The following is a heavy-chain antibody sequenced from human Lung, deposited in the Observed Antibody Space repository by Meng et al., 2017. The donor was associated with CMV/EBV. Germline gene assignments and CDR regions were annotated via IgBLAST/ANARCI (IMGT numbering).Heavy chain of an antibody. CDR1: GFTFSSYA. Sequence: GEXXKISCAASGFTFSSYAMSWVRQAPGKGLEWVSAISGSGGSTYYADSVKGRFTISRDNSKNTLYLQMNSLRAEDTAVYYCAKGISNYVHPNWFDPWGQGNXV. J-gene: IGHJ5*02. CDR2: ISGSGGST. D-gene: IGHD4-11*01. CDR3: AKGISNYVHPNWFDP. V-gene: IGHV3-23*01.